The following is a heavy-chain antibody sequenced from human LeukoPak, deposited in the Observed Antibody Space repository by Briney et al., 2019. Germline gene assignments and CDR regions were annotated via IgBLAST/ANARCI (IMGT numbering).Heavy chain of an antibody. CDR2: IKSKTDGGTT. CDR3: TASPTVHDYGDSIPDY. V-gene: IGHV3-15*01. CDR1: GFTFSNAW. J-gene: IGHJ4*02. Sequence: GGSLRLSCAASGFTFSNAWMSWVRQAPGKGLEWVGRIKSKTDGGTTDYAAPVKGRFTISRDDSKNTLSLKMNSLKTEHTAVYYCTASPTVHDYGDSIPDYWGQGTLVTVSS. D-gene: IGHD4-17*01.